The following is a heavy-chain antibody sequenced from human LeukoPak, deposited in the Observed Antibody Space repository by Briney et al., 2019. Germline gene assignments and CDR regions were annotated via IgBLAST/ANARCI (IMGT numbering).Heavy chain of an antibody. Sequence: GGSLRLSCAASGFTFSGCGMYWVRQAPGKGLEWVSYISGSSRTIYYADSVKGRFTISRDNAKNSLYLQMNSLRAEDTAVYYCARDGRYGYDMDVWGQGTTVTVSS. CDR2: ISGSSRTI. CDR1: GFTFSGCG. V-gene: IGHV3-48*04. D-gene: IGHD1-1*01. CDR3: ARDGRYGYDMDV. J-gene: IGHJ6*02.